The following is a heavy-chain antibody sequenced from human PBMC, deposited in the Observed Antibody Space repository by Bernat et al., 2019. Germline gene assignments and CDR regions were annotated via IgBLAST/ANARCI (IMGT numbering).Heavy chain of an antibody. V-gene: IGHV1-24*01. D-gene: IGHD3-10*01. J-gene: IGHJ3*02. CDR2: FDPEDGET. CDR1: GYTLTELS. Sequence: QVQLVQSGAEVKKPGASVKVSCKVSGYTLTELSMHLVRQAPGKGLEWMGGFDPEDGETIYAQKCQGRVTMTEDTSTDTAYMELSSLRCEDTAAYYCATDKTGLYYYGSGSYYKKGAFDIWGQGTMVTVSS. CDR3: ATDKTGLYYYGSGSYYKKGAFDI.